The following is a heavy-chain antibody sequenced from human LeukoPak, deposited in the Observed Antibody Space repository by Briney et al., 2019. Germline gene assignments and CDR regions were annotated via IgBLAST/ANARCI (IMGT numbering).Heavy chain of an antibody. Sequence: SETLSLTCTVSGGSISSSSYYWGWIRQPPGKGLEWIGSIYYSGSTYYNPSLKSRVTISVDTSKNQFSLKLSSVTAADTAVYYCARVVGSPGYYYYYYMDVWGKGTTVTVSS. V-gene: IGHV4-39*07. CDR1: GGSISSSSYY. CDR3: ARVVGSPGYYYYYYMDV. CDR2: IYYSGST. D-gene: IGHD2-15*01. J-gene: IGHJ6*03.